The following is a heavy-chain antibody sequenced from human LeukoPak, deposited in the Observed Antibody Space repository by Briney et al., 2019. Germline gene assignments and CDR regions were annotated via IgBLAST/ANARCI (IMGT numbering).Heavy chain of an antibody. CDR3: ARPYGGNSYFDY. Sequence: ASVKVSCKASGYTFTGYYMHWVRQAPGQGLEWMGWINPNSGGTNYAQKFQGRVTVTRDTSISTAYMELSRLRSDDTAVYYCARPYGGNSYFDYWGQGTLVTVSS. V-gene: IGHV1-2*02. D-gene: IGHD4-23*01. CDR2: INPNSGGT. CDR1: GYTFTGYY. J-gene: IGHJ4*02.